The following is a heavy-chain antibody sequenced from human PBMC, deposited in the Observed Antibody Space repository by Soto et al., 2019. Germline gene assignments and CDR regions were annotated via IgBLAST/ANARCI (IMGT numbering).Heavy chain of an antibody. CDR3: AREQLYYNDISGRPLNAFDV. Sequence: EGSLRLSCAASGFPFRNYGMNWVRQAPGKGLEWVSYIGIGSSTKYYADSVKGRFTIYRDNAKNSLYLKMNSMRAEDTAVYYCAREQLYYNDISGRPLNAFDVWGQGTMVRVSS. CDR2: IGIGSSTK. V-gene: IGHV3-48*01. J-gene: IGHJ3*01. D-gene: IGHD3-22*01. CDR1: GFPFRNYG.